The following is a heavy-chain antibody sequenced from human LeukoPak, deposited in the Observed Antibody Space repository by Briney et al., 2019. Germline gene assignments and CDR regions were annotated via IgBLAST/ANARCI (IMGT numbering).Heavy chain of an antibody. CDR1: GGSISSSSYY. V-gene: IGHV4-39*07. CDR3: ARAETQYYDFWSGYHNWFDP. D-gene: IGHD3-3*01. Sequence: SETLSLTCTVSGGSISSSSYYWGWIRQPPGKGLEWIGSIYYSGSTYYNPSLKSRVTISVDTSKNQFSLKLSSVTAADTAVYYCARAETQYYDFWSGYHNWFDPWGQGTLVTVSP. CDR2: IYYSGST. J-gene: IGHJ5*02.